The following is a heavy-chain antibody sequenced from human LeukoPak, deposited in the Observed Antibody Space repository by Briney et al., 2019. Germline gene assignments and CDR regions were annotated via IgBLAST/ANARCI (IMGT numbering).Heavy chain of an antibody. J-gene: IGHJ4*02. CDR1: GFTFSSYA. Sequence: GGSLRLSCAASGFTFSSYAMSWVRQAPGKGLEWVSAICGSGGSTYYADSVKGRFTISRDNSKNTLYLQMNSLRAEDTAVYYCAHFKGHCSGGSCSGYWGQGTLVTVSS. CDR3: AHFKGHCSGGSCSGY. CDR2: ICGSGGST. V-gene: IGHV3-23*01. D-gene: IGHD2-15*01.